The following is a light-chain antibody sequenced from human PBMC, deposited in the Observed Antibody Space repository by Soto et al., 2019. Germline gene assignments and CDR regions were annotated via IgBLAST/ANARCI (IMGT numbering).Light chain of an antibody. CDR1: QDIRDY. Sequence: DIQMTQSPSSLSASVGDRVTITCRASQDIRDYLAWYQQRPGKVPYLLIYSASILRSGVPSRFSGSGSGTDFTITISSLQPEDVATYYCQKYNSAPLTFGGGTKVEI. J-gene: IGKJ4*01. CDR3: QKYNSAPLT. CDR2: SAS. V-gene: IGKV1-27*01.